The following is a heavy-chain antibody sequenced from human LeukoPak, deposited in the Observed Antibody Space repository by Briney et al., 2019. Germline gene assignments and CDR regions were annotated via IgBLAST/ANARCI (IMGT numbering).Heavy chain of an antibody. J-gene: IGHJ5*02. CDR1: GDSISISTNY. CDR3: ARDVDLIAAAGT. V-gene: IGHV4-39*07. CDR2: IYFSGST. Sequence: SETLSLTCIASGDSISISTNYWAWIRQPPGKGLEWIGSIYFSGSTYYNPSLKSRVTISVDTSKNEFSLRLRSVTAADTAVYYCARDVDLIAAAGTWGQGTLVTVSS. D-gene: IGHD6-13*01.